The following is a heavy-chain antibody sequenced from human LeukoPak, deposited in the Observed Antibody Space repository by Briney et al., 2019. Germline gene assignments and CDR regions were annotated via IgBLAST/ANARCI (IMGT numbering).Heavy chain of an antibody. CDR3: ATDSSPDY. D-gene: IGHD3-22*01. Sequence: GGSLRLSCAASGFIVSGNFMNWVRQAPGKGLEWVAVISNDGSKKYYADSVKGRFTISRDNSKNTLYLQMNSLRAEDTAVYYCATDSSPDYWGQGTLVTVSS. CDR2: ISNDGSKK. CDR1: GFIVSGNF. V-gene: IGHV3-30*03. J-gene: IGHJ4*02.